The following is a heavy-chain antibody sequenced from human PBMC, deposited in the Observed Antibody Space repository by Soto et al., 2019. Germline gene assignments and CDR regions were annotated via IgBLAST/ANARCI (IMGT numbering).Heavy chain of an antibody. J-gene: IGHJ3*01. Sequence: EMQLLESGGGLQQPGGSLRLSCAASGFTFNNFAMGWVRQAPGKGLAWISAVTGRSRNTYYADSVKGRFTISRNNFENTVYLQMDGLRGEDTAVYYCAKMTTYGGNYRDAFDVWGRGTMVTVAS. CDR1: GFTFNNFA. CDR3: AKMTTYGGNYRDAFDV. D-gene: IGHD1-26*01. V-gene: IGHV3-23*01. CDR2: VTGRSRNT.